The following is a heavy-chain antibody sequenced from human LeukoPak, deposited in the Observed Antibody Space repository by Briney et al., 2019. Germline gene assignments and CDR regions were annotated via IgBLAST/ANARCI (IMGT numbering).Heavy chain of an antibody. J-gene: IGHJ4*02. CDR3: ARVHYGSGSYYNYFDY. CDR2: IYYSGST. Sequence: KTSETLSLTCTVSGGSISSYYWSWIRQPPGKGLEWIGYIYYSGSTNYNPSLKSRVTISVDTSKNQFSLKLSSVTAADTAVYYCARVHYGSGSYYNYFDYWGQGTLVTVSS. CDR1: GGSISSYY. D-gene: IGHD3-10*01. V-gene: IGHV4-59*01.